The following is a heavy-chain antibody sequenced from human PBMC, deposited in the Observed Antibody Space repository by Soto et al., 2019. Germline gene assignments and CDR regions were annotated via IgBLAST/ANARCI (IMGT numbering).Heavy chain of an antibody. V-gene: IGHV5-51*01. CDR1: EYTFTKYW. J-gene: IGHJ4*02. D-gene: IGHD3-10*01. CDR3: ARHGPLISMFRGVPLDF. Sequence: PGESLKISCVASEYTFTKYWIGWVCQMPGKGLEWMGVIYPADSRVRYSPTFQGQVTISVDKSINTAYLEWSSLKTSDTATYFCARHGPLISMFRGVPLDFWGQGTPVTVSS. CDR2: IYPADSRV.